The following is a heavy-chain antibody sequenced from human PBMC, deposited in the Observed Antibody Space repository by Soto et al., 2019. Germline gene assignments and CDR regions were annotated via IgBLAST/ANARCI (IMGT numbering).Heavy chain of an antibody. D-gene: IGHD4-17*01. CDR2: INHSGST. CDR1: GGSFSGYY. V-gene: IGHV4-34*01. Sequence: SETLSLTCAVYGGSFSGYYWSWIRQPPGKGLEWIGEINHSGSTNYNPSLKSRVTISVDTSKNQFSLKLSSVTAADTAVYYCARLDYGDYYTSSFDYWGQGTLVTVS. J-gene: IGHJ4*02. CDR3: ARLDYGDYYTSSFDY.